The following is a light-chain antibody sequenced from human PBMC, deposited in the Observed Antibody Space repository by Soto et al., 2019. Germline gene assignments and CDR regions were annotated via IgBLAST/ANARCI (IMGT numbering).Light chain of an antibody. CDR1: SSNIGADYD. J-gene: IGLJ3*02. CDR3: QSYDSSLSPWV. CDR2: ANN. V-gene: IGLV1-40*01. Sequence: QSVLTQPPSVSGAPGQRVTISCTGSSSNIGADYDVHWYQHLPGTAPKLLIYANNNRPSGVPDRFSGSKSGTSASLAITGLQAEDEAHYHCQSYDSSLSPWVFGGGTKLTVL.